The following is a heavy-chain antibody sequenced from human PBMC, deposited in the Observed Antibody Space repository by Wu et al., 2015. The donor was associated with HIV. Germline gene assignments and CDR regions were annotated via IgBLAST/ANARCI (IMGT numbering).Heavy chain of an antibody. V-gene: IGHV4-4*07. CDR2: VYTTGST. CDR3: ARQGNFDWLSHFDY. D-gene: IGHD3-9*01. CDR1: GGSISPHF. Sequence: QVQLQESGPGLVKPSETLSLTCTVSGGSISPHFWSWIRQPAGKGLEWIGRVYTTGSTNYNPSLKSRVTMSVDKSKNQFSLKLTSVTAADTAVYYCARQGNFDWLSHFDYWGQGTLVTVSS. J-gene: IGHJ4*02.